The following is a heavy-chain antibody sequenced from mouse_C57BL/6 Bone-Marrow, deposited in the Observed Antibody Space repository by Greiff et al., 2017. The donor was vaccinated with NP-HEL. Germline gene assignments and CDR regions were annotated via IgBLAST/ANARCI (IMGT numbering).Heavy chain of an antibody. V-gene: IGHV1-42*01. CDR2: INPSNGGT. CDR3: ARRGNWYFDV. CDR1: GYSFTGYY. J-gene: IGHJ1*03. Sequence: EVQLQQSGPELVKPGASVKISCKASGYSFTGYYMNWVKQSPEKSLEWIGEINPSNGGTTYNQKFKAKATFTVDKSSITAYMQLKSLTSEDSAVYYCARRGNWYFDVWGTGTTVTVSS.